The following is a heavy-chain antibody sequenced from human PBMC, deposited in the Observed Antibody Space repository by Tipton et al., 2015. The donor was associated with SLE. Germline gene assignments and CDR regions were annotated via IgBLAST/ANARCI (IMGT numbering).Heavy chain of an antibody. D-gene: IGHD1-26*01. CDR3: ARGAIVGATNFDY. V-gene: IGHV4-34*01. CDR2: INHSGST. J-gene: IGHJ4*02. CDR1: GGSFSGYY. Sequence: LRLSCAVYGGSFSGYYWSWIRQPPGKGLEWIGEINHSGSTNYNPSLKSRVTISVDTSKNQFSLKLSSVTAADTAVYYCARGAIVGATNFDYWGQGTLVTVSS.